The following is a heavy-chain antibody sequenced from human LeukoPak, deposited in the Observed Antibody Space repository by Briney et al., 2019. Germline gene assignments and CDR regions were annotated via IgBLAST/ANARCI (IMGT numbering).Heavy chain of an antibody. CDR1: GGXISSSNC. J-gene: IGHJ4*02. CDR3: ARAVDSSSWYYFDY. D-gene: IGHD6-13*01. Sequence: SGTLSLTCAVSGGXISSSNCWSWVRQPPGKGLEWIGEIYHSGSTYYNPSLKSRVTISVDKSKNQFSLKLSSVTAADTAVYYCARAVDSSSWYYFDYWGQGTLVTVSS. V-gene: IGHV4-4*02. CDR2: IYHSGST.